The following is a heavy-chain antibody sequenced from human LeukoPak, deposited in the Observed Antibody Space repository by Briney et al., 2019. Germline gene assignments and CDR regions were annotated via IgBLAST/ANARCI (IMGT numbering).Heavy chain of an antibody. CDR2: IRYDGINE. D-gene: IGHD5-18*01. CDR1: GFTFSSYG. J-gene: IGHJ6*03. V-gene: IGHV3-30*02. Sequence: GGSLRLSCAAYGFTFSSYGMHWVRQAPGKGLEWVAFIRYDGINEYYGDSVKGRFTISRDDSKDTLYLQMHSLRTEDTAVYYCAKEVYRQGYGGIMDVWGKGTTVTVSS. CDR3: AKEVYRQGYGGIMDV.